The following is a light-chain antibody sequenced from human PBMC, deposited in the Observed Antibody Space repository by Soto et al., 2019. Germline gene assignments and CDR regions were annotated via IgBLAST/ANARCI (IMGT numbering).Light chain of an antibody. CDR1: SSDVGAYNF. CDR3: SAYTVSRTYV. CDR2: NVY. J-gene: IGLJ1*01. V-gene: IGLV2-14*03. Sequence: QSVLTQPASVYGAPGPLITISCAGTSSDVGAYNFVSWHQQHPGKAPKLMIYNVYDRPSGISYRFSGPKSGNTASLTISGLQGEDEADYYCSAYTVSRTYVFGTGTKVTVL.